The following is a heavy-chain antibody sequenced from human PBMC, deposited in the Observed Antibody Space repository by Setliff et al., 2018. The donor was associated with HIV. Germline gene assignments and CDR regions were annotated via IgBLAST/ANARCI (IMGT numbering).Heavy chain of an antibody. CDR2: IIPIFGTT. V-gene: IGHV1-69*05. CDR3: ARDESRGYSSVRGFDY. CDR1: GGTFSSYA. Sequence: SVKVSCKASGGTFSSYAISWVRQAPGQGLEWMGGIIPIFGTTNYAQKFQGRVTITTDESTTTAYMELSSLRSEDTAVYYCARDESRGYSSVRGFDYWGQGTLVTVSS. J-gene: IGHJ4*02. D-gene: IGHD5-12*01.